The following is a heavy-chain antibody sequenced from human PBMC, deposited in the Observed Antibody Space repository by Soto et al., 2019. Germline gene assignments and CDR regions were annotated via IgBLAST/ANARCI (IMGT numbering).Heavy chain of an antibody. CDR2: IQSGGST. J-gene: IGHJ6*03. V-gene: IGHV3-66*01. CDR1: GFTVTSKY. CDR3: ARDDVHGSVGRCDGVPMDV. D-gene: IGHD2-15*01. Sequence: DVQLVESGGGLVQPGGSLTLSCAGSGFTVTSKYISWVRQAPGKGLEWVSLIQSGGSTFYADSVKGRFSISRDNSKNTVYLQMNSLRAEDTAVYYCARDDVHGSVGRCDGVPMDVGGKGTTVTVSS.